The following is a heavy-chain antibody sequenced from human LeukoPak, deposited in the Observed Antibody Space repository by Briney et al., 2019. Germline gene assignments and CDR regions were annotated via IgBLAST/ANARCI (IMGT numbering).Heavy chain of an antibody. D-gene: IGHD3-16*01. CDR1: GFTFSSYG. Sequence: GRSLRLSCAASGFTFSSYGMHWVRQAPGKGLEWVAVISYDGSNKYYSDSMKGRFTISRDNSKNTLYLQMNSLRAEDTAVYYCASHSYGYNHWGQGTLVIVSS. V-gene: IGHV3-30*03. CDR2: ISYDGSNK. J-gene: IGHJ5*02. CDR3: ASHSYGYNH.